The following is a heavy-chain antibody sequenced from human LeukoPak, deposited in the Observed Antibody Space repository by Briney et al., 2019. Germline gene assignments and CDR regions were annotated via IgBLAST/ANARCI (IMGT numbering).Heavy chain of an antibody. CDR2: IRYDGSNK. Sequence: PGGSLRLSCAASGFTFNNYGIHWVRQAPGKGLEWVSFIRYDGSNKYYADSVKGRFTISRDNSKNTLYLQMNSLKPEDTAVYYCAKGRYLTIVTTFYFDYWGQGTLVTVSS. CDR3: AKGRYLTIVTTFYFDY. CDR1: GFTFNNYG. V-gene: IGHV3-30*02. D-gene: IGHD4-17*01. J-gene: IGHJ4*02.